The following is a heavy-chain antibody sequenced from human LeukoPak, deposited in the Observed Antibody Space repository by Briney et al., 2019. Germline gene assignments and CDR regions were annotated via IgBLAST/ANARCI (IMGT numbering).Heavy chain of an antibody. CDR2: IHYSGRP. CDR1: GGSISGHY. D-gene: IGHD3-22*01. V-gene: IGHV4-59*08. Sequence: SETLSLTCTVSGGSISGHYWTWIRQPPGKGLEWIGQIHYSGRPDYNPSLKSRVTVSVDTSKNQFSLKLSSVTAADTAVYYCARPYYYDSRIDPWGQGTLVTVSS. CDR3: ARPYYYDSRIDP. J-gene: IGHJ5*02.